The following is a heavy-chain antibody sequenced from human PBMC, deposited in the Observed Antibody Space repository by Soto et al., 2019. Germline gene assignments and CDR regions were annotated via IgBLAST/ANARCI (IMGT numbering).Heavy chain of an antibody. D-gene: IGHD5-18*01. J-gene: IGHJ5*02. CDR3: ARGRRGNYGYRWLAP. CDR1: GGSITSSY. V-gene: IGHV4-59*12. CDR2: IYDTGISGYTPST. Sequence: SETLSLTCTVSGGSITSSYWSWIRRPPGKGLEWIAYIYDTGISGYTPSTSYNPSLKSRVTMSVDTSKNQFSLKLNSVTAADTAVYYCARGRRGNYGYRWLAPWGQGTLVTVSS.